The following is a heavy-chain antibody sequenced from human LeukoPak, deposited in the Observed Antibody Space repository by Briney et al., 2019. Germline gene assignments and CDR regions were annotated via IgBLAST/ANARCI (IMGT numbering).Heavy chain of an antibody. D-gene: IGHD3-10*01. CDR1: GYSISSGYY. CDR2: VYHSGRT. J-gene: IGHJ4*02. CDR3: ARDPHYYYGSGSYYR. Sequence: SETLSLTCTVSGYSISSGYYWGWIRQPPGKGLERIGSVGHVYHSGRTYYNPSLKSRVTISVDTSKNQFSLELSSVTAADTAVYFCARDPHYYYGSGSYYRWGQGTLVTVSS. V-gene: IGHV4-38-2*02.